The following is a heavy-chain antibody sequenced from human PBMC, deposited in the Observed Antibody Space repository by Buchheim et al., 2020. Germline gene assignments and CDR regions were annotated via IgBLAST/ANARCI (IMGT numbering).Heavy chain of an antibody. CDR1: GFTFSRYA. CDR2: ISYDGSNT. Sequence: QVQLVESGGGVVQPGRSLRLSCAASGFTFSRYAMHWVRQAPGKGLEWVALISYDGSNTYNADSVKGRFTISRDNSKNTLYLQMNSLRAEDTAVYYCARDRMVRGVRRSQYDYWGQGTL. V-gene: IGHV3-30*04. CDR3: ARDRMVRGVRRSQYDY. D-gene: IGHD3-10*01. J-gene: IGHJ4*02.